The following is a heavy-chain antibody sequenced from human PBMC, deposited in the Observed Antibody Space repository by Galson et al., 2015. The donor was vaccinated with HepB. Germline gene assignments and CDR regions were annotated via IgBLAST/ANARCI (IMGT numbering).Heavy chain of an antibody. Sequence: SLRLSCAASGFGFSGYTMNWVRQAPGKGPEWVSSISSNSRTIYYADPVKGRFTISRDNGKNSLYLQMNSLRAEDTAVYYCARVGGDCYSGNVCYLDYWGQGTLVTVSS. V-gene: IGHV3-48*01. CDR2: ISSNSRTI. CDR3: ARVGGDCYSGNVCYLDY. CDR1: GFGFSGYT. D-gene: IGHD2-21*02. J-gene: IGHJ4*02.